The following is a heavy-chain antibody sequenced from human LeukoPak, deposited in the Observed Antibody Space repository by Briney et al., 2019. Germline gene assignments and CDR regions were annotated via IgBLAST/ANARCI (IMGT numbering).Heavy chain of an antibody. CDR1: GFTFSSYA. CDR3: AKDPRWLRLGYFDY. V-gene: IGHV3-23*01. D-gene: IGHD5-12*01. CDR2: ISGSGGST. J-gene: IGHJ4*02. Sequence: PGASLRLSCAASGFTFSSYAMSWVRQAPGKGLKWVSAISGSGGSTYYADSVKGRFTISRDNSKNTLYLQMNSLRAEDTAVYYCAKDPRWLRLGYFDYWGQGTLVTVPS.